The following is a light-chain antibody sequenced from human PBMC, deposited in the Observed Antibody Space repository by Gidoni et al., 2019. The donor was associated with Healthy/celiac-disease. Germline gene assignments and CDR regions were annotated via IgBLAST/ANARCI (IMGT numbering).Light chain of an antibody. CDR2: DAS. Sequence: DIQMTHSPSSLSASVGDRVTITCQASQDISNYLNWYQQKPGKAPKLLIYDASNLETGVPSRFSGSRSGTDFTFTISSLQPEDIATYYCQQYDNLPPLTFGGGTKVEIK. V-gene: IGKV1-33*01. CDR3: QQYDNLPPLT. CDR1: QDISNY. J-gene: IGKJ4*01.